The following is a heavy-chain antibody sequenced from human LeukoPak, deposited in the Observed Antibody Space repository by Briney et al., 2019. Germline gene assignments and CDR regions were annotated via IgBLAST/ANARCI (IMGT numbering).Heavy chain of an antibody. CDR3: AKDGVEGLGVRYNWFDP. Sequence: PGGSLRLSCAASGFTFSSYAMSWVRQAPGKGLEWVSAISGSGGSTYYADSVKGRFTISRDNSKNTLYLQMNSLRAEDTAVYYCAKDGVEGLGVRYNWFDPWGRGTLVTVSS. D-gene: IGHD2-8*01. CDR1: GFTFSSYA. CDR2: ISGSGGST. J-gene: IGHJ5*02. V-gene: IGHV3-23*01.